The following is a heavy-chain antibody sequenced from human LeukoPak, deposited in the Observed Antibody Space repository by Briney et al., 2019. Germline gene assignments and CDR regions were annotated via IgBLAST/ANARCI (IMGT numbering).Heavy chain of an antibody. V-gene: IGHV3-30*18. Sequence: GSSVRLFCAACGFTFSSYAMHCVRQAPGKGLEWVAVISYDGSNKYYADSVKGRFTISRDNSKNTMYLQMSSLRAEDTAVYYCAKCYPMTTAMVTSGAIARLMRYYYGMDVWGQGTTVTVSS. CDR1: GFTFSSYA. CDR3: AKCYPMTTAMVTSGAIARLMRYYYGMDV. CDR2: ISYDGSNK. D-gene: IGHD5-18*01. J-gene: IGHJ6*02.